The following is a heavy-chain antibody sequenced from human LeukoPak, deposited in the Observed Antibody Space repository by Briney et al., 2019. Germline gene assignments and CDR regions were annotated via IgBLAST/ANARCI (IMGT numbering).Heavy chain of an antibody. Sequence: SETLSLTCAVSGGSISSSNWWSWVRQPPGKGLEWIGEIYHSGSTNYNPSLKSRVTISVDKSKNQFSLKLSSVTAADTAVYYCARATYCSSTSCYSPLDYWGQGTLVTVSS. V-gene: IGHV4-4*02. CDR3: ARATYCSSTSCYSPLDY. J-gene: IGHJ4*02. CDR2: IYHSGST. D-gene: IGHD2-2*01. CDR1: GGSISSSNW.